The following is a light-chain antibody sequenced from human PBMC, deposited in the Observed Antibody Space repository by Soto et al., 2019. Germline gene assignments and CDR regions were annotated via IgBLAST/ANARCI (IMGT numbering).Light chain of an antibody. CDR1: QGIGNW. J-gene: IGKJ5*01. CDR3: QQYNSYPIT. Sequence: DIQMTQSPSSLSASVGDRVTITCRASQGIGNWLAWYQQKPEKAPKSLIYGASTLQGGVPSRFSGSGSRTDFTLTISSLQPEDFATYYCQQYNSYPITFGQGTRLEI. V-gene: IGKV1D-16*01. CDR2: GAS.